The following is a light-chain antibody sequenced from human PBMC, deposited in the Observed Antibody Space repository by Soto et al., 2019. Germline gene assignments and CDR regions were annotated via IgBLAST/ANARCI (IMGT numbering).Light chain of an antibody. CDR3: KTYDSSLSTYV. CDR1: SSNIGAGYA. CDR2: GNN. J-gene: IGLJ1*01. Sequence: QSVLTQPPSVSGAPGQRVTISCTGSSSNIGAGYAVHWYQQLPGTAPKLLIYGNNNRPSGVPDRFSGSKSGTSASLTITGIQAEDEAHYYCKTYDSSLSTYVFGTGTKVTVL. V-gene: IGLV1-40*01.